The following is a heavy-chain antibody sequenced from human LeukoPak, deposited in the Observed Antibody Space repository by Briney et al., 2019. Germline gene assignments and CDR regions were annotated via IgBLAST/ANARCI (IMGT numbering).Heavy chain of an antibody. V-gene: IGHV3-72*01. CDR1: GFKFSDHY. Sequence: PGGSLRLSCAASGFKFSDHYIDWVRQAPGKGLEWVGRSRNKASSYTTEYAASVEGRFTISRDVSESSLYPQMNSLRTEDTAVYYCARQNVVGATDYWGQGTLVTVSS. D-gene: IGHD1-26*01. CDR3: ARQNVVGATDY. J-gene: IGHJ4*02. CDR2: SRNKASSYTT.